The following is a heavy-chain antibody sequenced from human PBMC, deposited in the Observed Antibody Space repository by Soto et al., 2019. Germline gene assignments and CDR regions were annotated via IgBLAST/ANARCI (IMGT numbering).Heavy chain of an antibody. CDR1: GFTFSSYG. CDR2: ISYDGSNK. Sequence: GGSLRLSCAASGFTFSSYGMHWVRQAPGKGLEWVAVISYDGSNKYYADSVKGRFTISRDNSKNTLYLQMNSLRAEDTAVYYCAKDGVVLMVRGVLDYWGQGTLVTVSS. CDR3: AKDGVVLMVRGVLDY. J-gene: IGHJ4*02. V-gene: IGHV3-30*18. D-gene: IGHD3-10*01.